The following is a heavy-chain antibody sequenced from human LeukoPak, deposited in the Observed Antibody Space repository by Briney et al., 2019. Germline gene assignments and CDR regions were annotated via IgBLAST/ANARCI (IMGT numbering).Heavy chain of an antibody. CDR1: GFTFSSYA. J-gene: IGHJ3*02. CDR2: ISSNGGST. V-gene: IGHV3-64*01. CDR3: ARAPFGDQAKMGAFDI. Sequence: GGSLRLSCAASGFTFSSYALHWVRQAPGKGLEYVSAISSNGGSTYYANSVKGRFTISRDNSKNTLYLQMGSLRAEDMAVYYCARAPFGDQAKMGAFDIWGQGTMVTVSS. D-gene: IGHD4-17*01.